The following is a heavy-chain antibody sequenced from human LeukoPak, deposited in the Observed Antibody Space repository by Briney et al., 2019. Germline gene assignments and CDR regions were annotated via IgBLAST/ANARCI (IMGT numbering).Heavy chain of an antibody. J-gene: IGHJ5*02. D-gene: IGHD1-26*01. Sequence: PGGPLSLSCEALGFSLSSYSMTWVRRAPGRGLEWVSYFTGSSSPIYYADSVEGRFTISRDNAKNSLYLQIDSLRAEDTALYYCARSNSGSYDSQYNWFDPWGQGTLVTVSS. CDR2: FTGSSSPI. V-gene: IGHV3-48*04. CDR1: GFSLSSYS. CDR3: ARSNSGSYDSQYNWFDP.